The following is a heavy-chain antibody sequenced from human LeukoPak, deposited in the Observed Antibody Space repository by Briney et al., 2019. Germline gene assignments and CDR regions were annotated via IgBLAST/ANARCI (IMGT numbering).Heavy chain of an antibody. J-gene: IGHJ4*02. D-gene: IGHD3-22*01. CDR1: GYTFTSYD. Sequence: ASVKVSCKASGYTFTSYDISWVRQATGQGLEWRGWRNPNSGETGYAQKFQGRVTITRNTSISTPYMELSSLRSEATAVYYCARGSLHDSSGYYSWGQGTLVTVSS. V-gene: IGHV1-8*03. CDR2: RNPNSGET. CDR3: ARGSLHDSSGYYS.